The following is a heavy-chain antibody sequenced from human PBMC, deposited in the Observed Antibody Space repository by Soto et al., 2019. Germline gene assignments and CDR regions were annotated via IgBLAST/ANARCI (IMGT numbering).Heavy chain of an antibody. CDR3: ASEQLAVLRGVLDY. CDR1: RFTFS. J-gene: IGHJ4*02. V-gene: IGHV3-30-3*01. CDR2: ISYDGSNK. Sequence: QVQLVESGGGVVQPGRSLRLSCAASRFTFSMHWVRQAPGKGLEWVAVISYDGSNKYYADSVKGRFTISRDNSKNTLYLQMNSLRAEDTALYYCASEQLAVLRGVLDYGGQGTLVTVSS. D-gene: IGHD1-1*01.